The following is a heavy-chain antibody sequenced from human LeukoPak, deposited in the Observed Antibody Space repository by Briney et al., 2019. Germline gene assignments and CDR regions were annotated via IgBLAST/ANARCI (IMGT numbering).Heavy chain of an antibody. Sequence: PGGSLRLSCAASGFTFSSYAMHWVRQAPGKGLEWVAVISYDGSNKYYADSVKGRFTISRDNSKNTLYLQMNSLRAEDTAVYYCAKSRVVVITVRYFDYWGQGTLVTVSS. CDR2: ISYDGSNK. CDR3: AKSRVVVITVRYFDY. D-gene: IGHD3-22*01. CDR1: GFTFSSYA. V-gene: IGHV3-30-3*02. J-gene: IGHJ4*02.